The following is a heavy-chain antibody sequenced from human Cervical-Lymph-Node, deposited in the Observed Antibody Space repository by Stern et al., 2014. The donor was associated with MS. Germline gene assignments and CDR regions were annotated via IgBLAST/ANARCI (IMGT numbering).Heavy chain of an antibody. CDR3: AKVYYYDSSGYYFDY. V-gene: IGHV3-30*18. D-gene: IGHD3-22*01. J-gene: IGHJ4*02. CDR2: ISYDGSNK. CDR1: GFTFSSYG. Sequence: VQLVESGGGVVQPGRSLRLSCADSGFTFSSYGMHWVRQAPGKGLEWVAVISYDGSNKYYADSVKGRFTISRDNSKNTLYLQMNSLRAEDTAVYYCAKVYYYDSSGYYFDYWGQGTLVTVSS.